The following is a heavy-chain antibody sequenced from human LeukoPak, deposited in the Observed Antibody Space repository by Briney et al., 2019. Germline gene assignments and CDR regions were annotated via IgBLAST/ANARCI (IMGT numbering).Heavy chain of an antibody. J-gene: IGHJ4*02. Sequence: TGGSLRLSCAASGFTFNIYTMSWVRQAPGKGLEWVSIISDNSGSTYYADSVKGRFTISRDNSKNTLYLQMNSLRAEDTAVYYCAKYGITGTTSGYWGQGTLVTVSS. D-gene: IGHD1-7*01. V-gene: IGHV3-23*01. CDR3: AKYGITGTTSGY. CDR1: GFTFNIYT. CDR2: ISDNSGST.